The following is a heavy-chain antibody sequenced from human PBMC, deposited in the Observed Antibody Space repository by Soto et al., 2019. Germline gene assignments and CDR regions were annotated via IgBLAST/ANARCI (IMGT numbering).Heavy chain of an antibody. V-gene: IGHV3-23*01. D-gene: IGHD3-22*01. J-gene: IGHJ4*02. Sequence: GGSLRHSCAAAGITFSNYAMSWVRQAPGKGLEWVSVISGSGDSTYYAESVKGRFTISRDNSKNTLHLQMNNLGAEDTALYYCATRNYYDSTGYYYWYYFDFWGQGTLVTVSS. CDR1: GITFSNYA. CDR3: ATRNYYDSTGYYYWYYFDF. CDR2: ISGSGDST.